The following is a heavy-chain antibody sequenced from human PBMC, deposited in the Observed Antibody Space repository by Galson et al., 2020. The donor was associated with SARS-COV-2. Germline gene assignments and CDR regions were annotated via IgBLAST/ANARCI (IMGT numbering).Heavy chain of an antibody. J-gene: IGHJ4*02. CDR1: GFTFSSYA. D-gene: IGHD2-2*01. CDR3: ARDAVGYCSSTSCIPYYFDY. CDR2: ISFDGSNK. Sequence: QASETLSLTCAASGFTFSSYAMHWVRQAPGKGLEWVAIISFDGSNKYYADSVKGRFTISRDNSKNTLYLQMNSLRTEDTAVYYCARDAVGYCSSTSCIPYYFDYWGQGTLVTVSS. V-gene: IGHV3-30-3*01.